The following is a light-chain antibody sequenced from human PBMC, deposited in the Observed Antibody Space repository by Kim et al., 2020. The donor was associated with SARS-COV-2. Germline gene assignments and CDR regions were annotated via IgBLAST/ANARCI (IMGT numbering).Light chain of an antibody. CDR3: VSYTSSITLV. CDR1: SSDVGIYNY. V-gene: IGLV2-14*03. J-gene: IGLJ2*01. Sequence: GQSITISCTGTSSDVGIYNYVSWYQQHPGKAPKLLIYDVTHRPAGVSVRFSGSKSGDTASLTISGLQIDFESDYYCVSYTSSITLVFCGGTQLTVL. CDR2: DVT.